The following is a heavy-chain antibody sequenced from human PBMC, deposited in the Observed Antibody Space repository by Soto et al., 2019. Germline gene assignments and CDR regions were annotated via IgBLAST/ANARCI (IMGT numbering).Heavy chain of an antibody. CDR2: INHSGST. CDR1: GGSFSGHY. Sequence: SETLSLTCAVYGGSFSGHYWSWIRQPPGKGLEWMGEINHSGSTNYNPSLKSRVTISVDTSKKQFSLMLTSVTAADTAVYYCARGRDDCGGGTCYYYYGMAVWGQGTTVTVSS. J-gene: IGHJ6*02. CDR3: ARGRDDCGGGTCYYYYGMAV. V-gene: IGHV4-34*01. D-gene: IGHD2-15*01.